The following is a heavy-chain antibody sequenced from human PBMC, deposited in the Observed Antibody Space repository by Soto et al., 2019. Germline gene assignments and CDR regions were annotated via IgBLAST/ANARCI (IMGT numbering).Heavy chain of an antibody. V-gene: IGHV4-4*07. D-gene: IGHD6-19*01. J-gene: IGHJ6*02. CDR2: IYTSASI. CDR3: ARDREAGYNFYYGMDV. Sequence: TLSLTCSVSGADINTYSWTWIRQPAGKGLEWIGRIYTSASINYNPSLKGRVTLSVNTSTNQVSLRLASVTAADTAIYYCARDREAGYNFYYGMDVWGQGTTVTVSS. CDR1: GADINTYS.